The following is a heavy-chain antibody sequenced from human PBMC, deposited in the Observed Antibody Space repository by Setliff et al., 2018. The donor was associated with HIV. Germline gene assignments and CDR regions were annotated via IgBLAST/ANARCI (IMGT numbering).Heavy chain of an antibody. V-gene: IGHV4-34*01. CDR2: INHSGNT. D-gene: IGHD3-22*01. CDR1: GGSFSGYY. Sequence: SLTCAVYGGSFSGYYRFWIRQPPGKGLEWIGEINHSGNTRYNPSLKSRVTISVDTSKNQFSLKLRSVTASDTAVYYCARQAHDFDSSGYYGDAFDIWGQGTMVTVS. CDR3: ARQAHDFDSSGYYGDAFDI. J-gene: IGHJ3*02.